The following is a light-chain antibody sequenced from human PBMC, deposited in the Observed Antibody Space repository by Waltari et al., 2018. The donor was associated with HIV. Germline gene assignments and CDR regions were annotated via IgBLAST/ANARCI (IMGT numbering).Light chain of an antibody. CDR1: QDINNW. CDR2: AAF. Sequence: DIQMTQSPSSVSVSVGDRVTITCRANQDINNWLAWYQQKPGKAPKLLIYAAFNLQSGVPSWFSGSRSGPDFTLTITSLQPEDFATYYCQQANSFPPTFGGGTKVDI. V-gene: IGKV1-12*01. J-gene: IGKJ4*01. CDR3: QQANSFPPT.